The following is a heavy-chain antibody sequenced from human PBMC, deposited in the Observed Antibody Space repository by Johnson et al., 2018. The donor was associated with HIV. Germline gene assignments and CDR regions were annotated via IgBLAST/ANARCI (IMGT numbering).Heavy chain of an antibody. J-gene: IGHJ3*02. CDR1: GFTFEDYA. V-gene: IGHV3-9*01. CDR2: ITWNSGRI. CDR3: AKVVGSYYYGSSDAFDI. D-gene: IGHD3-22*01. Sequence: VQLVESGGGVVQPGRSLRLSCAASGFTFEDYALHWVRQAPGKGLEWVSGITWNSGRIAYADSVKGRFTISRDNAKNSLYLQMNSLRAEDTAWYYCAKVVGSYYYGSSDAFDIWGRGALVTGSS.